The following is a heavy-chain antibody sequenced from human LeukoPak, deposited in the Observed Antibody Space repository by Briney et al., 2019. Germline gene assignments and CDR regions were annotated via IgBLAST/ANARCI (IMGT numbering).Heavy chain of an antibody. V-gene: IGHV3-7*01. J-gene: IGHJ4*02. CDR3: ARIYYFGDNNWRYFDD. D-gene: IGHD3-10*01. CDR2: IDPDGSEK. Sequence: GGSLRLSCAASGFTFNSYWMSWVRQAPGKGLEWVANIDPDGSEKQYGDSVKGRFTTSRDNAKNSLYLQMNSLRAEDTAIYYCARIYYFGDNNWRYFDDWGQGTLVTVSS. CDR1: GFTFNSYW.